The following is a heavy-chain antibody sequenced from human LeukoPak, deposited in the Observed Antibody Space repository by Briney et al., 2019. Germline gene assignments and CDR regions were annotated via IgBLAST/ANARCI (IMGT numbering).Heavy chain of an antibody. CDR1: GGSFSGYY. CDR2: VYYNGNT. V-gene: IGHV4-59*08. Sequence: SETLSLTCAVYGGSFSGYYWSWIRQPPGKGLEWIGYVYYNGNTNYNPSLKSRVTISVDTSKNQFSLKLNSVTAADTAVYFCARRVAVTARYYFDFWGQGTLVTVSS. J-gene: IGHJ4*02. D-gene: IGHD6-19*01. CDR3: ARRVAVTARYYFDF.